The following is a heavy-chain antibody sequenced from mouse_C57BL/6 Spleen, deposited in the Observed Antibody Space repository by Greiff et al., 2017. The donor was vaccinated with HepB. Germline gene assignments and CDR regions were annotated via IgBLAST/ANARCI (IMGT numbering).Heavy chain of an antibody. CDR3: ARESSSYDYYAMDY. CDR2: ISYDGSN. J-gene: IGHJ4*01. CDR1: GYSITSGYY. D-gene: IGHD1-1*01. Sequence: EVKLQESGPGLVKPSQSLSLTCSVTGYSITSGYYWNWIRQFPGNKLEWMGYISYDGSNNYNPSLKNRISITRDTSKNQFFLKLNSVTTEDTATYYCARESSSYDYYAMDYWGQGTSVTVSS. V-gene: IGHV3-6*01.